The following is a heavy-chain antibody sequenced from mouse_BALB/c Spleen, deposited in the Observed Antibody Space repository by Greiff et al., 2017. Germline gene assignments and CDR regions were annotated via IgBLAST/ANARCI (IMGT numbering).Heavy chain of an antibody. CDR2: ISSGGSYT. J-gene: IGHJ1*01. Sequence: DVHLVESGGGLVKPGGSLKLSCAASGFTFSSYAMSWVRQSPEKRLEWVAEISSGGSYTYYPDTVTGRFTISRDNAKNTLYLEMSSLRSEDTAMYYCAREEAYYGSSYGNWYFDVWGAGTTVTVSS. V-gene: IGHV5-9-4*01. D-gene: IGHD1-1*01. CDR3: AREEAYYGSSYGNWYFDV. CDR1: GFTFSSYA.